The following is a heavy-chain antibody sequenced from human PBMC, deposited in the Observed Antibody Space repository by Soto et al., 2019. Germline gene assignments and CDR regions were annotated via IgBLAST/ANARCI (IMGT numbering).Heavy chain of an antibody. CDR3: AKSWIDYVWGSDRLDS. CDR2: INGGGDRT. V-gene: IGHV3-23*01. D-gene: IGHD3-16*02. CDR1: GFTFSNYA. Sequence: EVQLLESGGGLVQPGGSLRLSCAVSGFTFSNYAMSWVRQAPGKGPEWVSSINGGGDRTYYADSVKGRFTISRDNSKNTLYLQRNSLRAEDAAVYYCAKSWIDYVWGSDRLDSWGQGTLVTVSS. J-gene: IGHJ4*02.